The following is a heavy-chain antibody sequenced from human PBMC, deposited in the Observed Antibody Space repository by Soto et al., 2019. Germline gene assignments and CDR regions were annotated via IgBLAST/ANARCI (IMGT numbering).Heavy chain of an antibody. D-gene: IGHD3-10*02. CDR3: ARDVRSRRYDL. CDR1: GLTLGNFA. CDR2: IWYDGSNK. V-gene: IGHV3-33*01. Sequence: QVQLVESGGGWFQLGGPLRPSCAAPGLTLGNFAMTGSPKAQGKGLEWLAVIWYDGSNKYYADSVKGRFTISRDNSKNTVYLQMNSLRAEDTAVYYCARDVRSRRYDLWGQGTLVTVSS. J-gene: IGHJ5*02.